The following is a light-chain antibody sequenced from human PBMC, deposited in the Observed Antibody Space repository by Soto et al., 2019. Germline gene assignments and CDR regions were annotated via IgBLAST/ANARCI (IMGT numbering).Light chain of an antibody. CDR3: QQYGSTPRT. CDR1: QSVSSSY. V-gene: IGKV3-20*01. J-gene: IGKJ1*01. Sequence: EMVLTQSPGTLYLSPGERATLSCRASQSVSSSYLAWYQQKPGQAPRLLIYVASSRPTCIPARFSGSGSGTDFTLNISSLKPEDCAVYYCQQYGSTPRTIGQGTKVEIK. CDR2: VAS.